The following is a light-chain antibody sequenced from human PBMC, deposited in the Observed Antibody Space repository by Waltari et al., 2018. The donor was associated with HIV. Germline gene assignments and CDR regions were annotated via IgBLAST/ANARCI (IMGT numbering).Light chain of an antibody. CDR3: HHYNNWRET. Sequence: ELIMTPSPATLSVSPGESATLSCRASQSVSSNLAWYQQKPGQTPRLRIYGTSTRATDIPARFSGSGSGTEFTLTISSLQSEDFAVYYCHHYNNWRETFGQGTKVEIK. CDR2: GTS. V-gene: IGKV3-15*01. CDR1: QSVSSN. J-gene: IGKJ1*01.